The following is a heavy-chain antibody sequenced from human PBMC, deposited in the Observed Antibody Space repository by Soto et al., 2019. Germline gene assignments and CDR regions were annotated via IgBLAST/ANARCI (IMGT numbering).Heavy chain of an antibody. Sequence: GASVKVSCKASGYTFTSYAMHWVRQAPGQRLEWMGWINAGNGNTKHSQKFQGRVTITRDTSASTAYMELSSLRSEDTAVYYCARDSRSRSGWYDFPGPIDYWGQGTLVTVSS. V-gene: IGHV1-3*01. CDR1: GYTFTSYA. CDR3: ARDSRSRSGWYDFPGPIDY. CDR2: INAGNGNT. J-gene: IGHJ4*02. D-gene: IGHD6-19*01.